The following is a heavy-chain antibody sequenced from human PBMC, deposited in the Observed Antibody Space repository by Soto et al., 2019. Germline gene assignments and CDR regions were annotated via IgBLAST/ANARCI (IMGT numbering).Heavy chain of an antibody. V-gene: IGHV4-31*03. CDR3: ARVGGYDSPFDY. D-gene: IGHD5-12*01. CDR2: IYYSGST. J-gene: IGHJ4*02. Sequence: SETLSLTYTVSGGSISSGGYYWSWIRQHPGKGLEWIGYIYYSGSTYYNPSLKSRVTISVDTSKNQFSLKLSSVTAADTAVYYCARVGGYDSPFDYWGQGTQVTVS. CDR1: GGSISSGGYY.